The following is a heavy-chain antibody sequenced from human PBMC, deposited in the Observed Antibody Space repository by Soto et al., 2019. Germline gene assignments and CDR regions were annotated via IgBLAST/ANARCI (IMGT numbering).Heavy chain of an antibody. J-gene: IGHJ4*02. Sequence: QITLTESGPTLVKPTQTLTLTCTFSGFSFSTSAVGVGWIRQPPGKALEWLALIYWDDDKRYSPFLKSRLTITKDTSTNQVVLTMTNMDPVDTGTYYCAHHYWAASGTRYYFDYWGQGTLVTVSS. D-gene: IGHD6-13*01. CDR1: GFSFSTSAVG. V-gene: IGHV2-5*02. CDR2: IYWDDDK. CDR3: AHHYWAASGTRYYFDY.